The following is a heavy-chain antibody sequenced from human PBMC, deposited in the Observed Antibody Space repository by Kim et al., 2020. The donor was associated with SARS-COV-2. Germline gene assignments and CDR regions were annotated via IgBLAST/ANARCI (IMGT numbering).Heavy chain of an antibody. CDR3: ARGLGDLPDY. Sequence: SETLSLTCTVSGGSISSYYWSWIRQPPGKGLEWIGYIYYSGSTNYNPSLKSRVTISVDTSKNQFSLKLSSVTAADTAVYYCARGLGDLPDYWGQGTLVTV. CDR1: GGSISSYY. V-gene: IGHV4-59*13. J-gene: IGHJ4*02. CDR2: IYYSGST. D-gene: IGHD3-16*01.